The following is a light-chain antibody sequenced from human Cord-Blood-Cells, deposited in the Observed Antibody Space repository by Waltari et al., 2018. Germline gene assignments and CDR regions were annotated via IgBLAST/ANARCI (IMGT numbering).Light chain of an antibody. CDR1: QRISSY. Sequence: DIQMTQSPSSLSASVGDRVTITCRASQRISSYLNWYQQKPGKAPKLLIYAASSLQSGVPSRFSGSGSGTYFTLTISSLQPEDFATYYCQQSYSTPRTFGQGTKLEIK. CDR3: QQSYSTPRT. CDR2: AAS. V-gene: IGKV1-39*01. J-gene: IGKJ2*01.